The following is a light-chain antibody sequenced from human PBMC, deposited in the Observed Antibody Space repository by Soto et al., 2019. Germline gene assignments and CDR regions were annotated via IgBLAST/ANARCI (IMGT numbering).Light chain of an antibody. V-gene: IGKV3D-11*02. Sequence: EILMTQSPATLSVSPGEGATVSCRASQSVSSHLAWYQHKPGQAPRLLIYDASNRATGIPARFSGSGSGTDFTLTISSLETEDFAVYYCQQRSNWHQITFGQGTRLEIK. J-gene: IGKJ5*01. CDR1: QSVSSH. CDR2: DAS. CDR3: QQRSNWHQIT.